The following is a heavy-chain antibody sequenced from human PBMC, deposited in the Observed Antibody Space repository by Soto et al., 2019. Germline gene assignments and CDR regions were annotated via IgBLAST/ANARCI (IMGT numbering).Heavy chain of an antibody. D-gene: IGHD3-3*01. V-gene: IGHV3-23*01. CDR1: GFTFSSYA. CDR3: ANFCSGNSAHTYTIDP. J-gene: IGHJ5*02. CDR2: ISSSGGST. Sequence: EVQLLESGGGLVQPGGSLRLSCAASGFTFSSYAMSWVRQAPGKGLEWVSTISSSGGSTHYADSVKGRFTISRDNSKNALYLQMNSLRAEDTAVYYCANFCSGNSAHTYTIDPWGQGTLVTVSS.